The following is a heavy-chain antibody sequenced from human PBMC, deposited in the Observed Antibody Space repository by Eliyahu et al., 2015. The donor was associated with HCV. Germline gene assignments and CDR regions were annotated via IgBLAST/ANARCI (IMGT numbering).Heavy chain of an antibody. CDR1: GYTFSRYY. V-gene: IGHV1-46*01. CDR3: ARTEVPPTPLNIVVVEEVGGMDV. J-gene: IGHJ6*02. D-gene: IGHD2-2*01. CDR2: INPSGGST. Sequence: VQLVQSGAEVKKPGASVKVSCKASGYTFSRYYIHWVRQAPGQGLEWMGIINPSGGSTSYAQKFQGRVTMTRDTSTSTVYMELSSLRSEDTAVYYCARTEVPPTPLNIVVVEEVGGMDVWGQGTTVTVSS.